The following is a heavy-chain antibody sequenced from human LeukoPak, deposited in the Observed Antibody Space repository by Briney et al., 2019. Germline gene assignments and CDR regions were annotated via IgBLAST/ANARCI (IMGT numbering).Heavy chain of an antibody. CDR2: NYYSGST. V-gene: IGHV4-59*01. CDR3: ARDGRVYYGDYTFDY. CDR1: GGSISSYY. Sequence: SETLSLTCTVSGGSISSYYWSWIRQPPGKGLEWLGYNYYSGSTNYNPSLKSRVTISVDTSKNQFCLKLSSVTAADTAVYYCARDGRVYYGDYTFDYWGQGTLVTVSS. J-gene: IGHJ4*02. D-gene: IGHD4-17*01.